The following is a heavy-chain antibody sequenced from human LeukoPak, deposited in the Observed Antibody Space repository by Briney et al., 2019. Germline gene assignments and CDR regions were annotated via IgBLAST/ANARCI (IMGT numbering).Heavy chain of an antibody. J-gene: IGHJ3*02. CDR2: ISSSSSYI. CDR1: GFTFSDYY. V-gene: IGHV3-11*06. Sequence: GGSLRLSXAASGFTFSDYYMSWIRQAPGKGLGWVSCISSSSSYIYYADSVKGRFTISRDNAKNSLYLQMNSLRAEDTAVYYCARDLSGRDHDAFDIWGQGTMVTVSS. D-gene: IGHD5-12*01. CDR3: ARDLSGRDHDAFDI.